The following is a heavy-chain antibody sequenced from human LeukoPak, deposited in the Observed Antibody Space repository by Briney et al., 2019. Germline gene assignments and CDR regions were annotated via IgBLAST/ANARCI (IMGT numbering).Heavy chain of an antibody. Sequence: GRSLRLSCAASGFTFSSYAMHWVRQAPGKGLEWVANIKQDGSEKYYVDSVKGRFTISRDNAKNSLYLQMNSLRAEDTAVYYCATAVGRLSYMDVWGKGTTVTVSS. J-gene: IGHJ6*03. CDR1: GFTFSSYA. CDR3: ATAVGRLSYMDV. V-gene: IGHV3-7*01. D-gene: IGHD4-23*01. CDR2: IKQDGSEK.